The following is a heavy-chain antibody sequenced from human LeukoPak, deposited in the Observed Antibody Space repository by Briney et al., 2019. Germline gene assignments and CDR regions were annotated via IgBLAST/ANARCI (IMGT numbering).Heavy chain of an antibody. D-gene: IGHD6-19*01. CDR2: ISYDGSNK. J-gene: IGHJ4*02. Sequence: GGSLRLSCAASGFTFSNYAVHWVRQAPGKGLEWVAFISYDGSNKYYADSVKGRFTISRDNSKNTLFLQMNSLRAEDTAVYYCARVKVKQWLVRTFDYWGQGTLVTVSS. V-gene: IGHV3-30*04. CDR1: GFTFSNYA. CDR3: ARVKVKQWLVRTFDY.